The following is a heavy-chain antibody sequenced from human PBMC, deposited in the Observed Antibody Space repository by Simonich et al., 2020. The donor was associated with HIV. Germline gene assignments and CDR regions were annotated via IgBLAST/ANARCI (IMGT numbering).Heavy chain of an antibody. CDR1: GYSFTSYW. D-gene: IGHD1-26*01. V-gene: IGHV5-51*01. Sequence: EVQLVQSGAEVKKPGESLKISCKGSGYSFTSYWIGWVRQMPGKGLEWMGIIYPGDSSTRTSPTFQGQVTMSADKSISTAYLQWSSLKASDTAMYYCARQGYSGSLYYYYYYMDVWGKGTTVTVSS. CDR2: IYPGDSST. CDR3: ARQGYSGSLYYYYYYMDV. J-gene: IGHJ6*03.